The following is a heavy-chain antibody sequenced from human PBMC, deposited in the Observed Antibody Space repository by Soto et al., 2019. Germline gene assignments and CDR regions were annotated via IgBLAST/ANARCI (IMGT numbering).Heavy chain of an antibody. V-gene: IGHV4-30-4*08. CDR1: GGSISSSSYY. CDR2: IYYSGST. CDR3: ARARFSYYDSSGYSFDY. J-gene: IGHJ4*02. Sequence: PSETLSLTCTVSGGSISSSSYYWGWIRQPPGKGLEWIGYIYYSGSTYYNPSLKSRVTISVDTSKNQFSLKLSSVTAADTAVYYCARARFSYYDSSGYSFDYWGQGTLVTVSS. D-gene: IGHD3-22*01.